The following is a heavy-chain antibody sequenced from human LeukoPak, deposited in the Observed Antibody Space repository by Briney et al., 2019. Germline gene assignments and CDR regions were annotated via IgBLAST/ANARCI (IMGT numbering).Heavy chain of an antibody. CDR3: AKDDAWLQFGD. CDR2: ISPNGVIT. CDR1: GFTFSSYG. V-gene: IGHV3-23*01. J-gene: IGHJ4*02. Sequence: GGSLRLSCAASGFTFSSYGMTWVRQAPGKGLEWVSGISPNGVITYYADSVKGRFTISRDNSKGTVYLQMNSLRPEDTAVYYCAKDDAWLQFGDWGRGTLVTVSS. D-gene: IGHD5-24*01.